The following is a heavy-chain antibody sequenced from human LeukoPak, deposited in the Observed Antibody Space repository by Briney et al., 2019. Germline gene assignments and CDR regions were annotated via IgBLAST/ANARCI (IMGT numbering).Heavy chain of an antibody. J-gene: IGHJ4*02. V-gene: IGHV3-30*18. CDR2: ISSDGYRT. CDR1: GFPFSTYD. CDR3: AKGLGTGSVLARPLHY. Sequence: GGSLRLSCAASGFPFSTYDMHWVRQAPDKGLQWVAVISSDGYRTDYPDSVRGRFTISRDNFKNTVDLQMISVTAEDTAMYFCAKGLGTGSVLARPLHYWGQGTLVTVSS. D-gene: IGHD3-10*01.